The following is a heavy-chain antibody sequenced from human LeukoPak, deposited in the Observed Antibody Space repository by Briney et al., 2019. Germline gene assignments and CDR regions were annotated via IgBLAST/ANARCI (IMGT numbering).Heavy chain of an antibody. D-gene: IGHD6-19*01. CDR3: AREEKAVTGTLDS. CDR2: MSNRGGT. V-gene: IGHV4-59*01. Sequence: SETLSLTCTVSGDSISNYYWSWIRQPPGKELEWIGYMSNRGGTIYNPSLTSRVTISTDTSKNQFCLRLTSVTAADTAVYYCAREEKAVTGTLDSWGQGNLITVSS. J-gene: IGHJ4*02. CDR1: GDSISNYY.